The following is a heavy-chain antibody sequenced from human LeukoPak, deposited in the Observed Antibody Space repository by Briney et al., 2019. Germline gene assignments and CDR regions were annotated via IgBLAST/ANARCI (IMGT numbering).Heavy chain of an antibody. J-gene: IGHJ4*02. CDR2: ISYDGSNK. D-gene: IGHD4-17*01. Sequence: PGGSLRLACAASGFTFSSYGMHWVRPAPGKGLEWVAVISYDGSNKYYADSVKGRFTISRDNSKNTLYLQMNSLRAEDTAVYYCARDNDYGDITCSDYWGQGTLVTVSS. V-gene: IGHV3-30*03. CDR3: ARDNDYGDITCSDY. CDR1: GFTFSSYG.